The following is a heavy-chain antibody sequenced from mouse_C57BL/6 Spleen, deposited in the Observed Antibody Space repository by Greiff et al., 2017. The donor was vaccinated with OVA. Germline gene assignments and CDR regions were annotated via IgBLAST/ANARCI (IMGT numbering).Heavy chain of an antibody. Sequence: QVQLKQPGAELVKPGASVKMSCKASGYTFTSYWITWVKQRPGQGLEWIGDIYPGSGSTNYNEKFKSKATLTVDTSSSTAYMQLSSLTSEDSAVYYCARGYYGSRGWFAYWGQGTLVTVSA. CDR1: GYTFTSYW. D-gene: IGHD1-1*01. V-gene: IGHV1-55*01. CDR3: ARGYYGSRGWFAY. CDR2: IYPGSGST. J-gene: IGHJ3*01.